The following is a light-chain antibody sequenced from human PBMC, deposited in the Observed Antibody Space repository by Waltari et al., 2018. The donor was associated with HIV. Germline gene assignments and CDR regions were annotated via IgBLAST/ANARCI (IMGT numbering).Light chain of an antibody. Sequence: QAVVTQEPSLTVSPGGTVPLTCGSSTGAVTSGHYPHWFQQKPGQAPRTLIYDTSNKHSWTPARFSGSLLGGKAALTLSGAQPEDEAEYYCLLSYSGARGVFGGGTKLTVL. CDR2: DTS. V-gene: IGLV7-46*01. CDR1: TGAVTSGHY. J-gene: IGLJ3*02. CDR3: LLSYSGARGV.